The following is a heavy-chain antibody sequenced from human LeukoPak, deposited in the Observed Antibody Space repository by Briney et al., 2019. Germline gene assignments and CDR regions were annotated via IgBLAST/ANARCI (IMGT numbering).Heavy chain of an antibody. CDR2: INPNSGGT. CDR3: ARGIEVRYQLLGFDP. V-gene: IGHV1-2*02. D-gene: IGHD2-2*01. J-gene: IGHJ5*02. CDR1: GYTFTGYY. Sequence: ASVKVSCKASGYTFTGYYMHWVRQAPGQGLEWMGWINPNSGGTNYAQKLQGRVTMTTDTSTSTAYMELRSLRSGDTAVYYCARGIEVRYQLLGFDPWGQGTLVTVSS.